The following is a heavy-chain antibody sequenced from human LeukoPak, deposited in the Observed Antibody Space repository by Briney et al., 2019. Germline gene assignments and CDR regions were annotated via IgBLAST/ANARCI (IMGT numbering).Heavy chain of an antibody. CDR2: IRYDGSNK. CDR3: AKDLSAMVTLNWFDP. D-gene: IGHD5-18*01. CDR1: GFTFSDYG. V-gene: IGHV3-30*02. J-gene: IGHJ5*02. Sequence: PGGSLRLSCAASGFTFSDYGIHWVRQAPGKGLEWVAFIRYDGSNKYYADSVKGRFTISRDNSKNTVYMQMNSLRADDKAVYYCAKDLSAMVTLNWFDPWGQGTLVTVSS.